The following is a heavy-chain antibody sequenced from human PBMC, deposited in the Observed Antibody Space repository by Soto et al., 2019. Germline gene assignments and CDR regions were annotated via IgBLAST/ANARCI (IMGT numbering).Heavy chain of an antibody. Sequence: SETLSLTCAVYGGSFSGYYWSWIRQPPGKGLEWIGEINHSGSTTYNPSLKSRVIISIDTPKNQFSLKLSSVTAADTAVYYCASSHSLTIFGVVGGRLYYWGQGTPVTVSS. CDR2: INHSGST. J-gene: IGHJ4*02. V-gene: IGHV4-34*01. D-gene: IGHD3-3*01. CDR3: ASSHSLTIFGVVGGRLYY. CDR1: GGSFSGYY.